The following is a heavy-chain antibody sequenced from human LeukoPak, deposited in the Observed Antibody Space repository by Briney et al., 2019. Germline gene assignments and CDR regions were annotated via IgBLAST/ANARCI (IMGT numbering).Heavy chain of an antibody. J-gene: IGHJ4*02. CDR3: ARIRPGNYFDY. V-gene: IGHV3-7*01. CDR2: IKEDGSEE. CDR1: GFTFSIYW. D-gene: IGHD6-6*01. Sequence: GGSLRLSCTASGFTFSIYWKSWVRQAQGKGLEWVASIKEDGSEEHYVDSVKGRFTISRDNARISVHVQMNSLRAEDTAVYFCARIRPGNYFDYWGQGALVTVSS.